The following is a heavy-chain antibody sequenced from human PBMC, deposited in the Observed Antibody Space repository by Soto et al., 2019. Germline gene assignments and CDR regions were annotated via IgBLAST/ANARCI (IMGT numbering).Heavy chain of an antibody. CDR2: ITGSGGDT. D-gene: IGHD2-2*01. CDR3: AKGSASSRLYYFDY. Sequence: GGSLRLSCAASGFTFSNYAMSWVRQSPGKGLEWVSAITGSGGDTYHADSVKGRFTIPRDNTKNTLYLQMNSLKAEDTAVFYCAKGSASSRLYYFDYWGRGPLATAPS. CDR1: GFTFSNYA. J-gene: IGHJ4*02. V-gene: IGHV3-23*01.